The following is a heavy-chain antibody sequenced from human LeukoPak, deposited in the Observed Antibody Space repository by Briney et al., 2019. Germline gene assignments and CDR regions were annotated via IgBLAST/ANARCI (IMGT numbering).Heavy chain of an antibody. D-gene: IGHD3-22*01. J-gene: IGHJ4*02. CDR2: IRYDGSNK. V-gene: IGHV3-30*02. Sequence: PGGSLRLSCAASGFTFSSYGMHWVRQAPGTGLAWVAFIRYDGSNKYYADSVKGRFTISRDNSKNTLYLQMNSLRAEDTAVYYCAKDGYDSSGYLIAFDYWGQGTLVTVSS. CDR3: AKDGYDSSGYLIAFDY. CDR1: GFTFSSYG.